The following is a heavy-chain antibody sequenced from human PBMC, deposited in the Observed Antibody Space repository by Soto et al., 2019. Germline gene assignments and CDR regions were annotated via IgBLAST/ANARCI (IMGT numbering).Heavy chain of an antibody. J-gene: IGHJ6*02. CDR3: ARVIAVAGNTHFRMDV. V-gene: IGHV1-18*01. CDR1: GYTFARYG. D-gene: IGHD6-19*01. Sequence: QVQLVQSGGEVKKPGASVKVSCKGSGYTFARYGVSWVRQAPGQGLEWMGWISPYNGNTNYARKVQGRVTMTADTSTSTAYMELRSLRSDDTAVYYCARVIAVAGNTHFRMDVWGQGTTVTVSS. CDR2: ISPYNGNT.